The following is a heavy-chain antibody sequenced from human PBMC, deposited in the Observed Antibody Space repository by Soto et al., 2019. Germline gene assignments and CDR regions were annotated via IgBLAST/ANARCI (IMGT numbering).Heavy chain of an antibody. J-gene: IGHJ4*02. CDR1: GGSISSSNW. CDR2: IYHRGST. D-gene: IGHD2-15*01. Sequence: PSETLSLTCAVSGGSISSSNWWCWVRQPPGKGLEFIGEIYHRGSTNYHPSLKSRVTISVDKSNNQFPLKLSSVTAETTAVYYCVYVYCSVSSWKSPDYFDYWGQGTLVTVSS. V-gene: IGHV4-4*02. CDR3: VYVYCSVSSWKSPDYFDY.